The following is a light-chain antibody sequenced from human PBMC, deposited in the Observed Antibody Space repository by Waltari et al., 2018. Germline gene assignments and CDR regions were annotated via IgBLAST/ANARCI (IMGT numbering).Light chain of an antibody. CDR2: WAS. CDR3: QQYLSSPPT. J-gene: IGKJ4*01. CDR1: QTVLHSSSNKNY. Sequence: DIVLTQSPDSLAVSLGEGATINCKSSQTVLHSSSNKNYLAWYQQKPGQPPKLLIYWASTRESGVPDRFSGSGSGTDFTLTITSLQTEDAAVYHCQQYLSSPPTFGGGTKVEIK. V-gene: IGKV4-1*01.